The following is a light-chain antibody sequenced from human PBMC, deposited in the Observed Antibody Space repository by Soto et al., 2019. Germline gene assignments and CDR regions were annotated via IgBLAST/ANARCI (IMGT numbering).Light chain of an antibody. CDR2: DAS. CDR3: QQYDDPFT. Sequence: DIQLTQSPSFLSASVGDRVTITCRASQDIADSLNWYQQRAGQAPKLLIYDASNLQSGVPARFSGSGTGTSFILTISSLQPEDFATYYCQQYDDPFTFGGGTKVEIK. CDR1: QDIADS. J-gene: IGKJ4*01. V-gene: IGKV1-33*01.